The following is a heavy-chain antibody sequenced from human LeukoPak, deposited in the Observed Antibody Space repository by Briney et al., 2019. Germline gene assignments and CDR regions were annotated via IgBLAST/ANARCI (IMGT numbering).Heavy chain of an antibody. CDR3: ARHLSASGYSSSWYGDYFDY. J-gene: IGHJ4*02. CDR2: IYYSGST. D-gene: IGHD6-13*01. V-gene: IGHV4-59*08. Sequence: SETLSLTCTVSGGSISSYYWSWIRQPPGKGLEWIGYIYYSGSTYYNPSLKSRVTISVDTSKNQFSLKLSSVTAADTAVYYCARHLSASGYSSSWYGDYFDYWGQGTLVTVSS. CDR1: GGSISSYY.